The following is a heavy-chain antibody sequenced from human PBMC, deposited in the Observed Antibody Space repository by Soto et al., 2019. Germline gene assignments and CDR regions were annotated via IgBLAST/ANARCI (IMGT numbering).Heavy chain of an antibody. CDR2: INPSSGET. J-gene: IGHJ4*02. CDR1: VNTWIYYF. V-gene: IGHV1-2*02. D-gene: IGHD2-15*01. Sequence: SGNVCCKASVNTWIYYFIQRGRQAPGQGLEWMGWINPSSGETTYAQKFQGRVTMTRDTSIRKAYMDLITLRSDDTAIYYCVRGLKWRDLDYWGQGTPVPVSP. CDR3: VRGLKWRDLDY.